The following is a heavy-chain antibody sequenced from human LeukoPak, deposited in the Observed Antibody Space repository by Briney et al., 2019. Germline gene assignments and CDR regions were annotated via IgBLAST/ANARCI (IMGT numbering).Heavy chain of an antibody. Sequence: GGSLRLSCAASGFTFSSYAMSWVRQAPGKGLEWVSGISGSGGSTYYADSVKGRFTISRDNSKNTLYLQMNSLRAADTAVYYCAKLGTQWELRNAFDIWGQGTMVTVSS. J-gene: IGHJ3*02. D-gene: IGHD1-26*01. CDR1: GFTFSSYA. V-gene: IGHV3-23*01. CDR2: ISGSGGST. CDR3: AKLGTQWELRNAFDI.